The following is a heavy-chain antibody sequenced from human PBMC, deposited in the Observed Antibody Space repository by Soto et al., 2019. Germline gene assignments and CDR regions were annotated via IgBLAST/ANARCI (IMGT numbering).Heavy chain of an antibody. D-gene: IGHD4-17*01. J-gene: IGHJ4*02. Sequence: SETLSLTCAVSGGSISSGDYSWSGIGHPPGKGLEFIGYIYHSAYTYYIPSLKSRVTISVDGSKNQFSLKLNSVTAADTAVYYCARASGDYGNYYLDSWGQGILVTVSS. CDR3: ARASGDYGNYYLDS. V-gene: IGHV4-30-2*01. CDR2: IYHSAYT. CDR1: GGSISSGDYS.